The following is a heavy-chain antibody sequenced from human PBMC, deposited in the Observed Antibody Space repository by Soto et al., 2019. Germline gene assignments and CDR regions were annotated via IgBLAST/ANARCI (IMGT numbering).Heavy chain of an antibody. D-gene: IGHD6-19*01. CDR3: ATDIAVAGFQYYYYGMDV. Sequence: GASVKVSCKVSGYTLTELSMHWVRQAPGKGLEWMGGFDPEDGETIYAQKFQGRVTMTEDTSTDTAYMELSSLRSEDTAMYYCATDIAVAGFQYYYYGMDVWGQGTTVTVSS. V-gene: IGHV1-24*01. J-gene: IGHJ6*02. CDR2: FDPEDGET. CDR1: GYTLTELS.